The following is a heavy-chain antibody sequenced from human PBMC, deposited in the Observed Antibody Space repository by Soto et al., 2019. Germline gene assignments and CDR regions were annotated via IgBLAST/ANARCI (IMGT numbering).Heavy chain of an antibody. CDR3: AKDTMEGARRGMDV. J-gene: IGHJ6*02. D-gene: IGHD1-26*01. V-gene: IGHV3-30*18. CDR1: GFTFSSYG. Sequence: GGSLRLSCAASGFTFSSYGMHWVRQAPGKGLEWVAVTSYDGSNKYYADSVKGRFTISRDNSKNTLYLQMNSLRAEDTAVYYCAKDTMEGARRGMDVWGQGTTVTVSS. CDR2: TSYDGSNK.